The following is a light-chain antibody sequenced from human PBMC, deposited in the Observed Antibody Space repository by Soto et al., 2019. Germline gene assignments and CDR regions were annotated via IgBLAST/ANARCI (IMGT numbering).Light chain of an antibody. Sequence: EIVLTQSPATLSLSPGERATLSCRASQSVSSYLAWYQQKPGQAPRLLIYEASNRAFGIPARFSGSGSGTDFTLTISSLEPEDFALYYCQQRSDGVGTFGPGTKVDIK. CDR2: EAS. CDR3: QQRSDGVGT. V-gene: IGKV3-11*01. CDR1: QSVSSY. J-gene: IGKJ3*01.